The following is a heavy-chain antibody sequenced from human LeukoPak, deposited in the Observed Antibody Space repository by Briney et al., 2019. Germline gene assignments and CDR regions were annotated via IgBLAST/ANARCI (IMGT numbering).Heavy chain of an antibody. CDR3: AKDKAPGSWPTPSDF. V-gene: IGHV3-23*01. CDR2: ISDSGDDT. J-gene: IGHJ4*02. CDR1: GCIFSTYA. D-gene: IGHD6-13*01. Sequence: PGGSVTLSCPCSGCIFSTYAMSWVRQAPGKGLEGVSGISDSGDDTYYAESVNGRSTISRDTSKNTVFLQMNSLSADDTAKYYCAKDKAPGSWPTPSDFWGQGTLVTVSS.